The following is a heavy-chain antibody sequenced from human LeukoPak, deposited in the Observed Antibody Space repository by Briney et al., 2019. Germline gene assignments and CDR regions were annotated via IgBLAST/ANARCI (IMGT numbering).Heavy chain of an antibody. CDR2: IKEDGSEK. CDR1: GFIFNNHW. CDR3: ARYNMDV. J-gene: IGHJ6*02. D-gene: IGHD1-14*01. Sequence: SGGSLRLSCAASGFIFNNHWMIWVRQAPGKGLEWVVNIKEDGSEKYYVDSVKGRFTVSRDNAENSLYLQMNSLRAEDTGVYYCARYNMDVWGQGTTVTVSS. V-gene: IGHV3-7*01.